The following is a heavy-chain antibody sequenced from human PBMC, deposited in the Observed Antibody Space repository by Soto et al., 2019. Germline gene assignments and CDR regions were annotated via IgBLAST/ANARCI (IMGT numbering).Heavy chain of an antibody. D-gene: IGHD2-2*01. V-gene: IGHV4-34*01. CDR1: GGSFSGYY. CDR2: INHSGST. CDR3: ARGSVVPAAKVGYFDY. Sequence: SETLSLTCAVYGGSFSGYYWSWIRQPPGKGLEWIGEINHSGSTNYNPSLKSRVTISVDTSKNQFSLKLSSVTAADTAVYYCARGSVVPAAKVGYFDYWGQGTLVTVSS. J-gene: IGHJ4*02.